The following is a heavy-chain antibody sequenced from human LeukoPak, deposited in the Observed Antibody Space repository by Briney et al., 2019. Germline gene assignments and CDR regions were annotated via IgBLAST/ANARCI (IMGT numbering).Heavy chain of an antibody. CDR3: ASPSRGWAFDY. CDR2: ISYDGSNK. CDR1: GFTFSSYA. Sequence: SCAXXGFTFSSYAMHWVRQAPGKGLEWVAVISYDGSNKYYADSVKGRFTISRDNSKNTLYLQMNSLRAEDTAAYYCASPSRGWAFDYWGQGTLVTVSS. D-gene: IGHD6-19*01. J-gene: IGHJ4*02. V-gene: IGHV3-30*04.